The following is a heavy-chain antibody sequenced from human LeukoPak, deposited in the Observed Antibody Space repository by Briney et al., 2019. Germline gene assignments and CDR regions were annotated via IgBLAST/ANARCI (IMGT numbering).Heavy chain of an antibody. CDR2: MNPKSGNT. CDR1: GYTFTSYD. Sequence: ASVKVPCKASGYTFTSYDINWVRQATGQGLEWMGWMNPKSGNTGYAQKFQGRVTMTRNTSISTAYMELSSLRSEDTAVYYCASARTYCGGDCYSGDAFDIWGQGTMVTVSS. D-gene: IGHD2-21*02. V-gene: IGHV1-8*01. CDR3: ASARTYCGGDCYSGDAFDI. J-gene: IGHJ3*02.